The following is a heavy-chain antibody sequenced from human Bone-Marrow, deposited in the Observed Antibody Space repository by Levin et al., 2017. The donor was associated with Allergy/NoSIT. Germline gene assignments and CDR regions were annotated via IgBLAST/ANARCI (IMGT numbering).Heavy chain of an antibody. V-gene: IGHV2-5*02. CDR2: IYWDDDK. J-gene: IGHJ5*02. Sequence: SGPTLVKPTQTLTLTCTFSGFSLSTTGLGVAWIRQPPGKALEWLAVIYWDDDKRYSPSLKGRLTITKDTSKNQVVLTMRNMDPVDTATYYCARHGGWWFDPWGQGTLVTVSS. CDR1: GFSLSTTGLG. D-gene: IGHD2-15*01. CDR3: ARHGGWWFDP.